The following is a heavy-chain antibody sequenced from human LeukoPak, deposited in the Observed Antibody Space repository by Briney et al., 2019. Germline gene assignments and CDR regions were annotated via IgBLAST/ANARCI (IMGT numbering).Heavy chain of an antibody. V-gene: IGHV1-18*01. Sequence: ASVKVSCKASGYTVTSYGISWVRQAPGQGLEWMGWISAYNGNTNYAQKLQGRVTMTTDTSTSTAYMELRSLRSDDTAVYYCARAGDSSGYYYNWFDPWGQGTLVTVSS. CDR2: ISAYNGNT. J-gene: IGHJ5*02. D-gene: IGHD3-22*01. CDR3: ARAGDSSGYYYNWFDP. CDR1: GYTVTSYG.